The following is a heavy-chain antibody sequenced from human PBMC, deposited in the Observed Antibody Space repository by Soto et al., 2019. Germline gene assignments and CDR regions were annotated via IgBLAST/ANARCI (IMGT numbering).Heavy chain of an antibody. Sequence: HVQLVESGGGVVQPGRSLRLSCAASGFTFSTSAMHWVRQAPGKGLEWVAVISYDGTNEHYEDSVKGRFTVSTDNSRNTQSLPMTSLRREDMAMYYCVASVFSFDSWGQGRLVTVSS. CDR3: VASVFSFDS. CDR2: ISYDGTNE. CDR1: GFTFSTSA. V-gene: IGHV3-30*01. J-gene: IGHJ4*02. D-gene: IGHD2-8*01.